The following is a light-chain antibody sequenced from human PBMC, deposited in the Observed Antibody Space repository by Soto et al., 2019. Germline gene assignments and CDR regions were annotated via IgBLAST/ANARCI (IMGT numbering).Light chain of an antibody. J-gene: IGKJ1*01. V-gene: IGKV3-20*01. CDR1: QGVGGGY. Sequence: DIVLTQSPGTLSLSAGERATLSCRASQGVGGGYLAWYQQKPGRAPSLLIYGASSRATGIPDRFSGSGSGTDFTLTISRLEPEDFAVYYCQQYGSSPWTFGQGTTVDIK. CDR3: QQYGSSPWT. CDR2: GAS.